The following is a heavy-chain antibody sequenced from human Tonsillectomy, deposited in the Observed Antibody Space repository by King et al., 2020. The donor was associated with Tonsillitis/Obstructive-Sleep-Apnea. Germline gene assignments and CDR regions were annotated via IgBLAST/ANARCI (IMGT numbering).Heavy chain of an antibody. CDR2: LYSGGST. D-gene: IGHD2-2*01. V-gene: IGHV3-53*04. CDR1: GFTVSSNY. J-gene: IGHJ3*02. Sequence: VQLVESGGGWVQPGGSLRLSCAASGFTVSSNYMNWVRQAPGKGLEWVSHLYSGGSTYYADSVKGRVTISRDNSKNKLYLQMNSLIAEDTAVYYCARDRESTSSWVAFDIWRQGTMVTVSS. CDR3: ARDRESTSSWVAFDI.